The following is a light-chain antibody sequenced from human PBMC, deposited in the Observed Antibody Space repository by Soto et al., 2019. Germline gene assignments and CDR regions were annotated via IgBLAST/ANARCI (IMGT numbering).Light chain of an antibody. V-gene: IGLV1-44*01. CDR1: SSNIGSNT. CDR2: SNN. J-gene: IGLJ1*01. CDR3: AAWDDSLNGSV. Sequence: QSALTQPPSASGTPGQRVTISCSGSSSNIGSNTVNWYQQLPGTAPKLLIYSNNQRPSGVPDRFSGSKSGTSASLAISGLQSEDEAVYYCAAWDDSLNGSVFGTGTKVTVL.